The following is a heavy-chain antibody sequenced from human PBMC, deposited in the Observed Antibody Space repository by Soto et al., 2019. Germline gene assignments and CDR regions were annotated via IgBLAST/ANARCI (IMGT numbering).Heavy chain of an antibody. V-gene: IGHV4-59*01. Sequence: QVQLQESGPGMVKPSETLSLTCTVSGGSISTYYWTWIRQSPGKGLDWICYVYYSGSTEYNPSLSRRVTISVGTSNNQFSLELRSVTPADTAVYYCTKEYNDGHNWFDPWGQGNLVTVSA. J-gene: IGHJ5*02. CDR1: GGSISTYY. D-gene: IGHD5-18*01. CDR3: TKEYNDGHNWFDP. CDR2: VYYSGST.